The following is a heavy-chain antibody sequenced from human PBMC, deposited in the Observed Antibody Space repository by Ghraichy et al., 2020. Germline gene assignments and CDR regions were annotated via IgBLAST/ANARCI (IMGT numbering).Heavy chain of an antibody. J-gene: IGHJ4*02. CDR3: ARNVGPLPPYGSGRTWDF. CDR1: GGSISSSSYY. V-gene: IGHV4-39*07. CDR2: IYYSGST. Sequence: SETLSLTCTVSGGSISSSSYYWGWIRQPPGKGLEWIGRIYYSGSTYYNPSLKSRVTMSVDTSKNQFSLKLSSVTAADTAVYYCARNVGPLPPYGSGRTWDFWGQGTLVTVSS. D-gene: IGHD3-10*01.